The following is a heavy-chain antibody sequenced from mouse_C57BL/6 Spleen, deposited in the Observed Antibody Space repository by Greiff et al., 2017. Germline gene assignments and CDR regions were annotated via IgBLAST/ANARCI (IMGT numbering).Heavy chain of an antibody. D-gene: IGHD2-1*01. CDR3: ARSGNYGNAMDY. J-gene: IGHJ4*01. Sequence: VKLVESGAELVKPGASVKMSCKASGYTFTTYPIEWMKQNHGKSLEWIGNFHPYNDDTKYTEKFKGKATLTVEKSSSTVYLELSRLTSDDSAVYYCARSGNYGNAMDYWGKGPSVTVSS. V-gene: IGHV1-47*01. CDR2: FHPYNDDT. CDR1: GYTFTTYP.